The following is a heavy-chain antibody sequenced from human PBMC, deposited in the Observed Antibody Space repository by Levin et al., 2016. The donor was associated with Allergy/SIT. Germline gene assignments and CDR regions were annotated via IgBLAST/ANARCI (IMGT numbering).Heavy chain of an antibody. J-gene: IGHJ6*02. CDR1: GASISSGNYY. Sequence: SETLSLTCTVSGASISSGNYYWTWIRQPAGKGLEWIGRMYSSGSYNYNPSLESRVTMSVDTSKNQFSLKLRSVTATDTAVYYCVRDKDYYGTGNGMDVWGQGTTVTVSS. CDR2: MYSSGSY. CDR3: VRDKDYYGTGNGMDV. V-gene: IGHV4-61*02. D-gene: IGHD3-10*01.